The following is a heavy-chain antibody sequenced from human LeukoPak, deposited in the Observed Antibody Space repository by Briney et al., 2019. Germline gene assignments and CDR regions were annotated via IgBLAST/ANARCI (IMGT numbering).Heavy chain of an antibody. D-gene: IGHD6-13*01. V-gene: IGHV1-18*01. Sequence: ASVKVSCKASGYTFTSYGISWVRQAPGQGLEWTGWISAYNGNTNYAQKFQGRVTMTTDTSTRTAYMERRSLRSDHSAVYYCVRGPRGIAAAAMWYWGQGTLVTVSS. J-gene: IGHJ4*02. CDR1: GYTFTSYG. CDR2: ISAYNGNT. CDR3: VRGPRGIAAAAMWY.